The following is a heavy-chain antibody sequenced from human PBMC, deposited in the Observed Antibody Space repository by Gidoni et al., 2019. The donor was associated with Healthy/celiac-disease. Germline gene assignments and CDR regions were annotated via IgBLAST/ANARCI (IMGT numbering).Heavy chain of an antibody. D-gene: IGHD3-10*01. CDR3: TTMVRGVIIWDYYYYYMDV. CDR1: GFPFSNAW. J-gene: IGHJ6*03. Sequence: EVPLVASGGGLVKPGGSLRLSCAAAGFPFSNAWMSWGRQAPGKGLEWVGRIKRKTDGGTTDYAAPVKGRFTISRDDSKNTLYLQMNSLKTEDTAVYYCTTMVRGVIIWDYYYYYMDVWGKGTTVTVSS. V-gene: IGHV3-15*01. CDR2: IKRKTDGGTT.